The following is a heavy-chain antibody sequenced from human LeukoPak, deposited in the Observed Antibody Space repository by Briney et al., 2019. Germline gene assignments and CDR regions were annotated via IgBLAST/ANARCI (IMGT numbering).Heavy chain of an antibody. CDR1: GGSISSYY. J-gene: IGHJ4*02. CDR2: LYYSGRT. Sequence: PSETLSLTCTVSGGSISSYYWSWIRQPPGKGLEWIGCLYYSGRTNYSPSLTSRVTLSADTSKNQFSLKLNSVTAADSAIYYCARDYSGYEFDYWGQGTLVTVSS. CDR3: ARDYSGYEFDY. D-gene: IGHD5-12*01. V-gene: IGHV4-59*01.